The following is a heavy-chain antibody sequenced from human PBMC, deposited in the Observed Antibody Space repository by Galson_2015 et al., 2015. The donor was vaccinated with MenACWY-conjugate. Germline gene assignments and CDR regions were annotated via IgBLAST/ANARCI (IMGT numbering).Heavy chain of an antibody. J-gene: IGHJ4*02. CDR2: IHSGGSN. Sequence: SLRLSCAASGFTVSSNYMNWVRQAPGKGLEWVSVIHSGGSNVYADSVQCRFTISRYNSTNTLYLQVNSVRAEDTAVYYCARDDGRGCPFDYWGQGTLVTVSS. V-gene: IGHV3-66*01. CDR1: GFTVSSNY. D-gene: IGHD2-15*01. CDR3: ARDDGRGCPFDY.